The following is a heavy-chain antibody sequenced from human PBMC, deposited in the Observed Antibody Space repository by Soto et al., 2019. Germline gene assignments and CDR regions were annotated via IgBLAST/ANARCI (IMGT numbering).Heavy chain of an antibody. D-gene: IGHD3-10*01. Sequence: SETLSLTCAVSSGSISSSNWWSWVRQPPGKGLEWIGEIYHSGSTNYNPSLKSRVTISVDKSKNQFSLKLSSVTAADTAVYYCARDFHYYGSGSYWGGYYYYYMDVWGKGTTVT. CDR1: SGSISSSNW. V-gene: IGHV4-4*02. J-gene: IGHJ6*03. CDR2: IYHSGST. CDR3: ARDFHYYGSGSYWGGYYYYYMDV.